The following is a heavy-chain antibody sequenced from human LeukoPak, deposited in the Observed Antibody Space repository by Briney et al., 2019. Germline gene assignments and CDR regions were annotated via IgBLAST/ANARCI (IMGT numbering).Heavy chain of an antibody. J-gene: IGHJ3*02. D-gene: IGHD3-22*01. CDR3: AREPHDSSGYHDAFDI. CDR2: ISAYNGNT. CDR1: GYTFTSYG. Sequence: GASVKVSCKASGYTFTSYGISWVRQAPGQGLEWMGWISAYNGNTNYAQRLQGRVTMTTDTSTSTAYMELRSLRSDDTAVYYCAREPHDSSGYHDAFDIWGQGTMVTVSS. V-gene: IGHV1-18*01.